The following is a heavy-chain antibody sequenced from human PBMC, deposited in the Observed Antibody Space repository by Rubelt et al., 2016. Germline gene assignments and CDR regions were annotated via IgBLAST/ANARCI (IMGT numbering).Heavy chain of an antibody. J-gene: IGHJ5*02. Sequence: QVQLQESGPRLVKPSETLSLTCSVSGFSISSDYWWVWIRLTPGKGLEWIGSISHGGRTNYSPSLNTRVTISADTSKNHFSLNLRSGTAADTAVYYCARQDVILEWLSSVFDPWGQGTLVTVSS. CDR3: ARQDVILEWLSSVFDP. CDR1: GFSISSDYW. D-gene: IGHD3-3*01. V-gene: IGHV4-38-2*02. CDR2: ISHGGRT.